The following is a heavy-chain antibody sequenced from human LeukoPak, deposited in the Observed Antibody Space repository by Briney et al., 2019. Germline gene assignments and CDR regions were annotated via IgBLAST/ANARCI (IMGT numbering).Heavy chain of an antibody. Sequence: TGGSLRLSCAASGFTFSSYAMHWVRQAPGKGLEWVAVISYDGSNKYYADSVKGRFTISRDNSKNTLYLQMNSLRAEDTAVYYCARDEFEWRDYYDSSGYQDFDYWGQGTLVTVSS. CDR2: ISYDGSNK. CDR1: GFTFSSYA. CDR3: ARDEFEWRDYYDSSGYQDFDY. D-gene: IGHD3-22*01. J-gene: IGHJ4*02. V-gene: IGHV3-30-3*01.